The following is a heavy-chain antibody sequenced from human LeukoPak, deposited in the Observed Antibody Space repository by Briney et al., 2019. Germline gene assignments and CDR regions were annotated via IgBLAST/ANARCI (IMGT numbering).Heavy chain of an antibody. Sequence: GGSLRLSCAASGFTFSSYAMSWVRQAPGKGLEWVSSISSSSSYIYYADSVKGRFTISRDNAKNSLYLQMNSLRAEDTAVYYCARGGTYYDYVWGSYLSDYWGQGTLVTVSS. J-gene: IGHJ4*02. D-gene: IGHD3-16*02. V-gene: IGHV3-21*01. CDR1: GFTFSSYA. CDR2: ISSSSSYI. CDR3: ARGGTYYDYVWGSYLSDY.